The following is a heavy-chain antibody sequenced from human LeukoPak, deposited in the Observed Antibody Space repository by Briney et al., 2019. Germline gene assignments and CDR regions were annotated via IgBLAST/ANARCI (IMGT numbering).Heavy chain of an antibody. CDR3: TRAVAADDYSPGY. V-gene: IGHV3-21*01. D-gene: IGHD3-16*01. J-gene: IGHJ4*02. CDR1: GFTFSSYS. Sequence: PGGSLCLTCVASGFTFSSYSINWVRQAPGKGLEWVSCISSTSRYIYYADSVKGRFTISRDNAKNSVYLQMNSLRAEDTAVYYCTRAVAADDYSPGYWGQGTLVTVSS. CDR2: ISSTSRYI.